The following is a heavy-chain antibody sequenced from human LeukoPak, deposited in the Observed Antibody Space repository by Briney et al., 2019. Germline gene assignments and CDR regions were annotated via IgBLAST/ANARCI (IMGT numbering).Heavy chain of an antibody. CDR1: GFTFSSDA. Sequence: GGSLRLSCAASGFTFSSDAMSWVRQAPGKGLEWVSAISGSGGSTYYADSVKGRFTISRDNSKNTLYLQMNSLRAEDTAVYYCAKAQSRTTVVTSAFDIWGQGTMVTVSS. J-gene: IGHJ3*02. CDR3: AKAQSRTTVVTSAFDI. D-gene: IGHD4-23*01. CDR2: ISGSGGST. V-gene: IGHV3-23*01.